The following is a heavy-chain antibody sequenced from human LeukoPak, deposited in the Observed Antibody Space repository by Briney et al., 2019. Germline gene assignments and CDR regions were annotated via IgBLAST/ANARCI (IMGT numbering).Heavy chain of an antibody. V-gene: IGHV3-21*01. Sequence: GGSLRLSCAASGFTFSNHDMNWVRQAPGKGLEWVSSISTSSIYIYYADSVKGRFTISRDNAKNSLYLQMNSLRAEDTAVYYCAELGITMIGGVWGKGTAVTISS. J-gene: IGHJ6*04. CDR1: GFTFSNHD. CDR3: AELGITMIGGV. D-gene: IGHD3-10*02. CDR2: ISTSSIYI.